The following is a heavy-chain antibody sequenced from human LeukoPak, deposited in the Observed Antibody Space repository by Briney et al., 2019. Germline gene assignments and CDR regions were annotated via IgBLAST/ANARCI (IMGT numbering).Heavy chain of an antibody. CDR2: FNAGNGNT. J-gene: IGHJ4*02. V-gene: IGHV1-3*01. Sequence: ASVKVSCKASGYTFINFAINWGRQAPGQRPEWMGWFNAGNGNTKYSQKFQGRVTITRDTSASTAYMELSSLTSEGTAVYYCARGPRAAADDYWGQGTLVTVSS. CDR3: ARGPRAAADDY. CDR1: GYTFINFA. D-gene: IGHD6-13*01.